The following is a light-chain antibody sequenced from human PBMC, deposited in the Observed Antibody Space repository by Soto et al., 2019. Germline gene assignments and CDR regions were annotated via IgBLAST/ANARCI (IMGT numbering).Light chain of an antibody. CDR3: AAWDDSLNVVV. CDR1: SSNIGSNT. V-gene: IGLV1-44*01. CDR2: SNN. J-gene: IGLJ2*01. Sequence: QSVLTQPPSASGTPGQRVTISCSGSSSNIGSNTVNWYQQLPGTAPKLLIYSNNQRLSGVPDRFSGSKSGTSASLAISGLQCEDEADYYCAAWDDSLNVVVFGGGTKLTVL.